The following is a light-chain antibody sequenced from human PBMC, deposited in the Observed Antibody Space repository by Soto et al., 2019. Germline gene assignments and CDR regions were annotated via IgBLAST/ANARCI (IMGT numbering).Light chain of an antibody. J-gene: IGLJ1*01. CDR2: DNN. Sequence: SVLTQPPSVSAAPGQRVTISCSGSTSNIGNNYVSWYQQLPGTAPKLLIYDNNKRPSGIPARFSGSKSGTSATLGITGLQTRDEADYYCGTWDSSLPTGGVFGTGTKVTVL. V-gene: IGLV1-51*01. CDR1: TSNIGNNY. CDR3: GTWDSSLPTGGV.